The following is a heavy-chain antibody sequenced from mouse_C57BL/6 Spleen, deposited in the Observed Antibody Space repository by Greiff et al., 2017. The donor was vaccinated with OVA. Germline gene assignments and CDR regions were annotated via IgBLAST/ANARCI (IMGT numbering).Heavy chain of an antibody. CDR2: IDPSDSYT. D-gene: IGHD2-1*01. CDR3: ARGGSYGNQGRFDY. J-gene: IGHJ2*01. Sequence: VQLQQPGAELVMPGASVKLSCKASGYTFTSYWMHWVKQRPGQGLEWIGEIDPSDSYTNYNQKFKGKSTLTVDKSSSTAYMQLSSLTSEDSAVYYCARGGSYGNQGRFDYWGQGTTLTVSS. V-gene: IGHV1-69*01. CDR1: GYTFTSYW.